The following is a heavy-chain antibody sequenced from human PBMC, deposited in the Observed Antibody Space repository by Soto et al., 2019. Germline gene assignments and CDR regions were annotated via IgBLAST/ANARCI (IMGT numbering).Heavy chain of an antibody. CDR2: ISSDDGSR. D-gene: IGHD2-15*01. V-gene: IGHV3-74*01. CDR3: AKDYSPSYVVAAPDY. Sequence: GGSLRLSCAASGITFSGYWMHWVRQAPGKGLVWVSAISSDDGSRCYADSVKGRFTISRDNAKNTLYLQMNSLRAEDTAVYYCAKDYSPSYVVAAPDYWGQGTLVTVSS. J-gene: IGHJ4*02. CDR1: GITFSGYW.